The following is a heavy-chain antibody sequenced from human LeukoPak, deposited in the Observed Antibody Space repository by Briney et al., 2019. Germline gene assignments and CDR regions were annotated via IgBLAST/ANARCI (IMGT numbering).Heavy chain of an antibody. Sequence: GGSLRLSCAASGFTFDDYGMSWVRQAPGKGLEWVSGINWNGGSTGYADSVKGRFTISRDNSKDMLYLQMNSLRAEDTAVYYCARIGGNYFDWGQGTLVTVSS. V-gene: IGHV3-20*04. D-gene: IGHD4/OR15-4a*01. J-gene: IGHJ4*02. CDR1: GFTFDDYG. CDR2: INWNGGST. CDR3: ARIGGNYFD.